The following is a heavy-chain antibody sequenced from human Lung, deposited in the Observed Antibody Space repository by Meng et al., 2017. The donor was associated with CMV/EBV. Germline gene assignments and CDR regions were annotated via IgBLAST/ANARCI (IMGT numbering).Heavy chain of an antibody. D-gene: IGHD3-22*01. V-gene: IGHV4-39*07. Sequence: SXTXSLXXTVSGGFISSSSYYWGWIRQSPGKGLEWIGSIYYSGSTNYNPSLKSRVTISVDTSKNQFSLKLSSVTAADTAVYYCARGGYYYDSSGYYYPGGFDYWXQGTLVTVSS. CDR1: GGFISSSSYY. J-gene: IGHJ4*02. CDR2: IYYSGST. CDR3: ARGGYYYDSSGYYYPGGFDY.